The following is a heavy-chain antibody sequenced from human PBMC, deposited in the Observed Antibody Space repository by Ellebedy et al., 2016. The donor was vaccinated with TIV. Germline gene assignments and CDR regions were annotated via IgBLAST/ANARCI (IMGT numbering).Heavy chain of an antibody. J-gene: IGHJ6*02. Sequence: ASVKVSXXASGYTFTSYYMHWVRQAPGQGLEWMGIINPSGGSTSYAQKFQGRVTMTRDTSTSTVYMELSSLRSEDTAEYYCAREPAAGIYGMDVWGQGTTVTVSS. CDR3: AREPAAGIYGMDV. CDR2: INPSGGST. V-gene: IGHV1-46*01. CDR1: GYTFTSYY. D-gene: IGHD6-13*01.